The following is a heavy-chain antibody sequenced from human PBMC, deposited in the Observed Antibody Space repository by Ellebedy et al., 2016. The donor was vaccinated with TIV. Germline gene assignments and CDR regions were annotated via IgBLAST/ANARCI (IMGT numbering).Heavy chain of an antibody. D-gene: IGHD2-2*01. Sequence: MPSETLSLTCAVSGGSISSSNWWSWVRQPPGKGLEWIGEIYHSGSTNYNPSLKSRVTISVDKSKNQFSLKLSSVTAADTAVYYCVTLEPAASDNWFDPWGQGTLVTVSS. CDR3: VTLEPAASDNWFDP. J-gene: IGHJ5*02. CDR1: GGSISSSNW. V-gene: IGHV4-4*02. CDR2: IYHSGST.